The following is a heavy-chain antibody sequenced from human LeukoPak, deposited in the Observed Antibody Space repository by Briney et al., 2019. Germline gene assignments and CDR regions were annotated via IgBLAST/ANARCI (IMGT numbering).Heavy chain of an antibody. V-gene: IGHV6-1*01. CDR3: ARESDTGYVNF. D-gene: IGHD5-12*01. J-gene: IGHJ4*02. CDR2: TYYRSKWYN. Sequence: SQTLSLTCAISGDSVSRFGAVWNWIRQPPSRGLEWLGRTYYRSKWYNDYAVSVKSRITINPDTSKNQFSLHLNSVTPEDTAIYYCARESDTGYVNFWGQGTLVTVSS. CDR1: GDSVSRFGAV.